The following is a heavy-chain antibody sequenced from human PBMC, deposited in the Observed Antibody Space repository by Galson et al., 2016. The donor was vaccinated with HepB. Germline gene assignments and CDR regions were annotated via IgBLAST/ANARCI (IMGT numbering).Heavy chain of an antibody. V-gene: IGHV3-20*04. J-gene: IGHJ4*02. D-gene: IGHD1-14*01. CDR1: GFNFDDHG. Sequence: SLRLSCAASGFNFDDHGMSWVRQTPGKGLEWVSGINWNGGYTGYADSVKGRFTISRDNAKNSLYLQMNSLRAEDTALYYCARGGWGGDLVFKYWGQGTLVTVSS. CDR3: ARGGWGGDLVFKY. CDR2: INWNGGYT.